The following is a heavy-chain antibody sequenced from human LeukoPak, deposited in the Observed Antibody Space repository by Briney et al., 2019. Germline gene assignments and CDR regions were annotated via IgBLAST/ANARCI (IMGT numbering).Heavy chain of an antibody. D-gene: IGHD3-22*01. CDR2: IRYDGSNK. CDR1: GFTFSSYG. CDR3: AKPSYDSSGYYFDAFDI. J-gene: IGHJ3*02. V-gene: IGHV3-30*02. Sequence: GGSLRLSCAASGFTFSSYGMHWVRQAPGKGLEWVAFIRYDGSNKYYADSVKGRFTISRDNSKNTLYLQMNSLRAEDTAVYYCAKPSYDSSGYYFDAFDIWGQGTMVTVSS.